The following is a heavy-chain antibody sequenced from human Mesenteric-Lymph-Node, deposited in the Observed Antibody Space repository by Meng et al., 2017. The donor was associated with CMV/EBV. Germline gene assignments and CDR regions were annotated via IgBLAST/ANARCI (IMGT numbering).Heavy chain of an antibody. Sequence: GGSLRLSCAASGFSVSGTYMSWVRQAPGKGLEWVANIKNDGSEKYYVDSVKDRFTFSRDNTRNSVFLQMNSLRVEDTAVYYCARVGLDALDIWGQGTVVTVSS. D-gene: IGHD3-16*01. CDR2: IKNDGSEK. V-gene: IGHV3-7*01. CDR1: GFSVSGTY. J-gene: IGHJ3*02. CDR3: ARVGLDALDI.